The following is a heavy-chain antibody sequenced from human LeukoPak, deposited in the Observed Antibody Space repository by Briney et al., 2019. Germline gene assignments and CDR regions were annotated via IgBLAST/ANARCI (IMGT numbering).Heavy chain of an antibody. D-gene: IGHD3-22*01. CDR1: GYTFTGYY. CDR2: INPNSGGT. V-gene: IGHV1-2*02. Sequence: ASVKVSCKASGYTFTGYYMHWVRQAPGQGLEWMGWINPNSGGTNYAQKFQGRVTMTRDTSISTAYMELSRLRSDDTAVYYCARQEVGAMIVASLHFDYWGQGTLVTVSS. CDR3: ARQEVGAMIVASLHFDY. J-gene: IGHJ4*02.